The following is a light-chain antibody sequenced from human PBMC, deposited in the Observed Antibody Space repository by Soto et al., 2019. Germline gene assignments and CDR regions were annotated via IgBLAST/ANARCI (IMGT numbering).Light chain of an antibody. J-gene: IGKJ5*01. CDR1: QDISNY. CDR3: QQYDNLPSIT. CDR2: DAS. V-gene: IGKV1-33*01. Sequence: DIQMTQSPSTLSGSVGDRVTITCQASQDISNYLNWYQQKPGKAPKLLIYDASNLETGVPSRFSGSGSGTDFTFTISSLQPEDIATYYCQQYDNLPSITFGQGTRLEIK.